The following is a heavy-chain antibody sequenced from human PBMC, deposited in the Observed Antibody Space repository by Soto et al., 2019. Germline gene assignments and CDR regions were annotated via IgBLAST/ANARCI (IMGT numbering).Heavy chain of an antibody. V-gene: IGHV3-23*01. CDR3: AKSMWESPGFSFDY. CDR1: GFTFSSYA. Sequence: LRLSCAASGFTFSSYAMSWVRQAPGQGLEWVSAISGSGVSTYYADSVKGRFTISRDNSKNTLYLQMNSLRAEDTAVYYCAKSMWESPGFSFDYWGQGTLVTVSS. J-gene: IGHJ4*02. CDR2: ISGSGVST. D-gene: IGHD1-26*01.